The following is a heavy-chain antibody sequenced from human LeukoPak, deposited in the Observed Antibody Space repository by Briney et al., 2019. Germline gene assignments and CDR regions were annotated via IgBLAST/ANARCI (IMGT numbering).Heavy chain of an antibody. CDR3: ARDLGEAGLN. CDR2: INHSGST. Sequence: SETLSLTCAVYGGSFSGYYWSWIRQPPGKGLEWIGEINHSGSTNYDPSLKSRVTISVDTSKNQFSLELRSLTAADTAIYYCARDLGEAGLNWGQGTLVTVSS. V-gene: IGHV4-34*01. D-gene: IGHD3-16*01. J-gene: IGHJ4*02. CDR1: GGSFSGYY.